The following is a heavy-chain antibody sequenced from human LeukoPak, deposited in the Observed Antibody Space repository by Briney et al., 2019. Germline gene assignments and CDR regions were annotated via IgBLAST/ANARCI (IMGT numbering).Heavy chain of an antibody. CDR3: ARDLVVRGVIRTYCYGMDV. CDR1: GSTFSSYE. Sequence: PGGSLRLSCXASGSTFSSYEMNWVRQAPGKGLEWVSYISSSGSTIYYADSVKGRFTISRDNAKNSLYLQMNSLRAEDTAVYYCARDLVVRGVIRTYCYGMDVWGQGTTVTVSS. CDR2: ISSSGSTI. V-gene: IGHV3-48*03. J-gene: IGHJ6*02. D-gene: IGHD3-10*01.